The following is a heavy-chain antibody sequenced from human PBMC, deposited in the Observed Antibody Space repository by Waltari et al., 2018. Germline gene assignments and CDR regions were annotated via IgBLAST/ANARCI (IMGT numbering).Heavy chain of an antibody. Sequence: QVQLVQSGAAVKTPGASVKVSCKASGYTFLGSYMHWVRTAPGQGLEWMERINPNSGGTNYAQKFQGRVTMTRDTSINTAYMELSRLRSDDTGVYYCARAKELDTAMVTLSYWGQGTLVTVSS. J-gene: IGHJ4*02. V-gene: IGHV1-2*05. CDR2: INPNSGGT. CDR3: ARAKELDTAMVTLSY. D-gene: IGHD5-18*01. CDR1: GYTFLGSY.